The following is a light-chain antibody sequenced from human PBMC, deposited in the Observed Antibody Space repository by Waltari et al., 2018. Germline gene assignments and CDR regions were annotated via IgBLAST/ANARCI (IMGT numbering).Light chain of an antibody. CDR3: QQYNNWPPGK. CDR2: GAS. V-gene: IGKV3-15*01. Sequence: EIEWTLSPPTLAVPPGERATLSCRASQRISSCLAWSQQKPGQAPSLLIYGASTRATGVPGRFSGSGSGTEFTLTITSLHSEDFAVYYCQQYNNWPPGKFGQGTKVEIK. J-gene: IGKJ1*01. CDR1: QRISSC.